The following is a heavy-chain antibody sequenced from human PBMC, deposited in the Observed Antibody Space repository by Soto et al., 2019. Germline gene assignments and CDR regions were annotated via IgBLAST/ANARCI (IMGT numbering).Heavy chain of an antibody. D-gene: IGHD6-19*01. CDR2: IYYSGST. J-gene: IGHJ2*01. V-gene: IGHV4-39*01. CDR1: GGSISSSSYY. CDR3: ARHDGYSGGSPTDWYFDL. Sequence: QLQLQESGPGLVKPSETLSLTCTVSGGSISSSSYYWGWIRQPPGKGLEWIGSIYYSGSTYYNPSLKSRVTISVDTSKNQFSLKLSSVTAADTAVYYCARHDGYSGGSPTDWYFDLWGRGTLVTVSS.